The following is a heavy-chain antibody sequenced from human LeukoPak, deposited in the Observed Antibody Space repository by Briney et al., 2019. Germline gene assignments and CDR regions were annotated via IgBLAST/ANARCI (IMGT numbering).Heavy chain of an antibody. V-gene: IGHV4-34*01. J-gene: IGHJ4*02. CDR1: GGSFSGYY. Sequence: PSETLSLTCAVYGGSFSGYYWSWIRQPPGKGLEWIGEINHSGSTNYNPSLKSRVTISVDTSKNQFSLKLSSVTAADTAVYYCARDLGIAARPTFDYWGQGTLVTVSS. CDR2: INHSGST. D-gene: IGHD6-6*01. CDR3: ARDLGIAARPTFDY.